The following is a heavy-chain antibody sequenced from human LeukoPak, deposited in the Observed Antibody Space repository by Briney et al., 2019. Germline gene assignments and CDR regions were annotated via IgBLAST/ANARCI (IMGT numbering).Heavy chain of an antibody. Sequence: SETLSLTCTVSGGSISSYYWSWIRQPSGKGLEWIGYMYYSGSTNYNPSLKSRVTISVDTPKKQFSLKLGSVTAADTAVYYCARGEDGDYFDYWGQGILVTVSS. D-gene: IGHD4-17*01. V-gene: IGHV4-59*01. CDR2: MYYSGST. CDR1: GGSISSYY. J-gene: IGHJ4*02. CDR3: ARGEDGDYFDY.